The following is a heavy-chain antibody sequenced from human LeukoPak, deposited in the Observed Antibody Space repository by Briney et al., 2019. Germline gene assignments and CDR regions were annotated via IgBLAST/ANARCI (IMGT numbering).Heavy chain of an antibody. CDR2: INHSGST. J-gene: IGHJ4*02. D-gene: IGHD3-22*01. Sequence: SETLSLTCTVSGGSISSSSYYWGWIRQPPGKGLEWIGEINHSGSTNYNPSLKSRVTISVDTSKNQFSLKLSSVTAADTAVYYCARAYHYALYFDYWGQGTLVTVSS. CDR3: ARAYHYALYFDY. V-gene: IGHV4-39*07. CDR1: GGSISSSSYY.